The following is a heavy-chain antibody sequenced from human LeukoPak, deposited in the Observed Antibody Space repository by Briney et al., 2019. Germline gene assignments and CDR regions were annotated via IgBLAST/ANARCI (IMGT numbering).Heavy chain of an antibody. CDR1: GFTFSSYA. V-gene: IGHV3-23*01. J-gene: IGHJ1*01. D-gene: IGHD6-19*01. Sequence: PGGSLRLSCAASGFTFSSYAMSWVRQAPGKGLEWVSAISGSGGSTYYADSVKGRFTISRDNSKNTLYLQMNSLRAEDTAVYYCAKAPGYSSGWYVQNWGQGTLVTVSS. CDR3: AKAPGYSSGWYVQN. CDR2: ISGSGGST.